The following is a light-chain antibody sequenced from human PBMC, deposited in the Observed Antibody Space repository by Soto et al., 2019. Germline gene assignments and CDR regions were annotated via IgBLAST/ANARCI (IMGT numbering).Light chain of an antibody. CDR3: SSNTAKFTDV. CDR1: SRDVGAYNY. V-gene: IGLV2-14*01. J-gene: IGLJ1*01. CDR2: QVT. Sequence: QSVLTQPASVSGSPGQSITISCTGTSRDVGAYNYVSWYQHHPGKAPKLLIYQVTSRPSGVSTRFAGSKSGNTASLTISGLQAEDEADYYCSSNTAKFTDVFGTGTKVTVL.